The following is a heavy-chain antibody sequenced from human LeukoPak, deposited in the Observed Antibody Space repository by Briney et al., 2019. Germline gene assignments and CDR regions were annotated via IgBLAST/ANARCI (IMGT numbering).Heavy chain of an antibody. CDR2: VSAGNDNT. CDR1: GYTFLSHA. Sequence: GASVKVSCKTSGYTFLSHAINWVRQAPGQRLEWIGWVSAGNDNTQYSRKFQGRVTIARDTSASTVYMELNSLRFEDTAVYYCARDSSGWYEFDYWGQGTLVTVSS. D-gene: IGHD6-19*01. J-gene: IGHJ4*02. CDR3: ARDSSGWYEFDY. V-gene: IGHV1-3*01.